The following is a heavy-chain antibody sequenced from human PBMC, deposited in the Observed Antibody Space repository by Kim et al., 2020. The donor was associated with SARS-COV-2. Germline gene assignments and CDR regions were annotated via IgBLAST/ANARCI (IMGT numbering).Heavy chain of an antibody. CDR1: GFTFSSYD. CDR3: ARVTRDGYNFVPEYYFDY. D-gene: IGHD5-12*01. CDR2: IGTAGDT. V-gene: IGHV3-13*01. J-gene: IGHJ4*02. Sequence: GGSLRLSCAASGFTFSSYDMHWVRQATGKGLEWVSAIGTAGDTYYPGSVKGRFTISRENAKNSLYLQMNSLRAGDTAVYYCARVTRDGYNFVPEYYFDYWGQGTLVTVSS.